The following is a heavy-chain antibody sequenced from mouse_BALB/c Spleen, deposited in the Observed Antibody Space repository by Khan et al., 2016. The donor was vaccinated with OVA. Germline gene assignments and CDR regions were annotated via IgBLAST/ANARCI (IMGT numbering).Heavy chain of an antibody. J-gene: IGHJ2*01. CDR1: GYTFTSYW. Sequence: VQLQESGAELVKPGASVKMSCKASGYTFTSYWMHWIKQRPGQGLEWIGYINPTSGYTDYNQKFKDKATLTADKSSSTAYMQLSSLTSDDSAVYYCARDRIDYWGHGTALTVSP. V-gene: IGHV1-7*01. CDR3: ARDRIDY. CDR2: INPTSGYT.